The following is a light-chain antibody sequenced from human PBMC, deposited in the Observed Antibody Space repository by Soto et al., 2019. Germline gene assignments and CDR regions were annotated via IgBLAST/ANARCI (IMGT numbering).Light chain of an antibody. CDR2: GAS. V-gene: IGKV3-20*01. CDR3: QQCGSSRT. J-gene: IGKJ1*01. Sequence: EIVLTQSPGTLSLSPGERATLSCRASQSVSNNYLAWYQQKPGQAPRLLIYGASNRATGSPSRFSGSGSGTDFCLTFSTLEPEDLAVYFCQQCGSSRTFGQGTKVEIK. CDR1: QSVSNNY.